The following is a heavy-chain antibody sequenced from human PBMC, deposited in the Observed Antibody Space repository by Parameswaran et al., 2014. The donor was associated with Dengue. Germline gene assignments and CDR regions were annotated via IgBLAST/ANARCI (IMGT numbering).Heavy chain of an antibody. CDR3: ARGYYYGSGSSYSWFDP. CDR2: IYHSGST. V-gene: IGHV4-4*02. D-gene: IGHD3-10*01. J-gene: IGHJ5*02. Sequence: VRRCPGKGLEWIGEIYHSGSTNYNPSLKSRVTISVDKSKNQFSLKLSSVTAADTAVYYCARGYYYGSGSSYSWFDPWGQGTLVTVSS.